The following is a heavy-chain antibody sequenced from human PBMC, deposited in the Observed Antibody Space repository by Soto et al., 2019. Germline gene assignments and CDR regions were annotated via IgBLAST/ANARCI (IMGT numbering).Heavy chain of an antibody. J-gene: IGHJ4*02. D-gene: IGHD3-10*01. CDR1: GYTFTSYA. CDR2: INAGNGNT. CDR3: ARDMAFDY. V-gene: IGHV1-3*01. Sequence: QVQLVQSGAEVKKPGASVKVSCKASGYTFTSYAIHWVRQAPGQRLEWMGWINAGNGNTKYSQKWQGRVTITSDTSASTAYMELSRLRSEDTAVFYCARDMAFDYWGQGTLVTVSS.